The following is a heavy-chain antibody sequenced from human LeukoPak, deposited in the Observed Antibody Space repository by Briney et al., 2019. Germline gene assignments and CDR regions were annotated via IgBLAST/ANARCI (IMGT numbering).Heavy chain of an antibody. V-gene: IGHV1-69*05. Sequence: ASVKVSCKASGGTFSSYAISWVRQAPGQGLEWMGGIIPIFGTANYAQKSQGRVTITTDESTSTAYMELSSLRSEDTAVYYCARGSWDTAMVRLIFDIWGQGTMVTVSS. J-gene: IGHJ3*02. CDR1: GGTFSSYA. CDR2: IIPIFGTA. CDR3: ARGSWDTAMVRLIFDI. D-gene: IGHD5-18*01.